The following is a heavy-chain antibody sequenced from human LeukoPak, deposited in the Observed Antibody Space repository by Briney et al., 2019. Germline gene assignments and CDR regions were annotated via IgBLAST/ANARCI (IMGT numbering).Heavy chain of an antibody. CDR2: IYYSGST. CDR1: GGSISSSSYY. V-gene: IGHV4-39*02. D-gene: IGHD3-10*01. CDR3: ARDRGSGSYYNGRLDY. Sequence: SETLSLTCTVSGGSISSSSYYWGWIRQPPGKGLEWIGSIYYSGSTYYNPSLKSRVTISVDTSKNQFSLKLSSVTAADTAVYYCARDRGSGSYYNGRLDYWGQGTLVTVSS. J-gene: IGHJ4*02.